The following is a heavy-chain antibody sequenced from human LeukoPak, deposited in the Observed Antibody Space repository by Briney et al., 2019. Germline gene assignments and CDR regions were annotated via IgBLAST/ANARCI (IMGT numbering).Heavy chain of an antibody. D-gene: IGHD1-26*01. J-gene: IGHJ4*02. Sequence: PGGSLRLSCAASGFTFSGYWMSWVRQAPGKGLEWVSYISSSSTTIYYADSVKGRFTISRDNAKSSLYLHMNSLRAEDTAVYYCARGASLVGTTQLDYWGQGTLVTVSS. V-gene: IGHV3-48*01. CDR2: ISSSSTTI. CDR3: ARGASLVGTTQLDY. CDR1: GFTFSGYW.